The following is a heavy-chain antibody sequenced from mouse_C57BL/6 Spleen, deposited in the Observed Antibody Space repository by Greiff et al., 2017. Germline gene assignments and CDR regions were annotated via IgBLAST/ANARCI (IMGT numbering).Heavy chain of an antibody. CDR2: IDPSDSET. Sequence: QVQLQQPGAELVRPGSSVKLSCKASGYTFTSYWMHWVKQRPIQGLEWIGNIDPSDSETHYNQKFKDKATLTVDKSSSTAYMQLSSLTSEDSAVYYCVRSFTTETWFAYWGQGTLVTVSA. D-gene: IGHD1-1*01. J-gene: IGHJ3*01. V-gene: IGHV1-52*01. CDR1: GYTFTSYW. CDR3: VRSFTTETWFAY.